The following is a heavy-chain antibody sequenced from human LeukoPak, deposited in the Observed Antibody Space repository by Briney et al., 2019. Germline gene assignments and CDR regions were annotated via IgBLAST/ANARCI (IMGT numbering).Heavy chain of an antibody. Sequence: GGSLRLSCAASGFTFSSYAMSWVRQASGKGLEWVSAISGSGGSTYYADSVKGRFTISRDNSKNTLYLQMNSLRAEDTAVYYCAKAPMVRSHYYGMDVWGQGTTVTVSS. J-gene: IGHJ6*02. V-gene: IGHV3-23*01. CDR2: ISGSGGST. CDR1: GFTFSSYA. CDR3: AKAPMVRSHYYGMDV. D-gene: IGHD3-10*01.